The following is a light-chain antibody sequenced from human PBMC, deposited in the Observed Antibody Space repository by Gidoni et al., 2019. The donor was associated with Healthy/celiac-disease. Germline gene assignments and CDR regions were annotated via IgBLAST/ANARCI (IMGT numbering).Light chain of an antibody. CDR3: MQALQTPPT. Sequence: DIVMTQSPLSLPVTPGEPASISCRSSQSLLHSNGYNYLDWYLQKPGQSPQLLIYLGSNRASGGPDRFRCSGSGTDFTLKISRVEAEDVGVYYCMQALQTPPTFGGGTKVEIK. J-gene: IGKJ4*01. CDR2: LGS. CDR1: QSLLHSNGYNY. V-gene: IGKV2-28*01.